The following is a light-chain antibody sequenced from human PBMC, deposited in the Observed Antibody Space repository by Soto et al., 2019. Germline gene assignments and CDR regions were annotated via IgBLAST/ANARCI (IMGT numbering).Light chain of an antibody. CDR1: SSDVGGYTY. J-gene: IGLJ1*01. V-gene: IGLV2-14*01. Sequence: QSALTQPASVSGSPGQSIAISCTGTSSDVGGYTYVSWYQQYPGKAPKVLIYDVSKRPSGVSDRFSGSKSGNTASLTISGFQSEDEADYYCSSYTTSSLYVFGTGTKLTVL. CDR3: SSYTTSSLYV. CDR2: DVS.